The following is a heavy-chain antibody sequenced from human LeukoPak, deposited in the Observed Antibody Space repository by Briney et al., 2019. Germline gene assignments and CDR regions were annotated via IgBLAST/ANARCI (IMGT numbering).Heavy chain of an antibody. CDR2: ITASGDHT. V-gene: IGHV3-23*01. CDR1: RFTFSNFA. D-gene: IGHD3-10*01. J-gene: IGHJ4*02. Sequence: PGGSLRLSCAASRFTFSNFAMSWVRQAPGKGLEWVSTITASGDHTHYTDSVKGRFTISRDNSRSTLYLQMNSLRPEDTAIYYCAREGYYGSGSPPSLYFDYWGQGTLVTVSS. CDR3: AREGYYGSGSPPSLYFDY.